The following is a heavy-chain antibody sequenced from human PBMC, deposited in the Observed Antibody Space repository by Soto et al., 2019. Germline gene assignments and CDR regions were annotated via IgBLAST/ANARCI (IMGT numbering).Heavy chain of an antibody. V-gene: IGHV1-69*04. CDR1: GDTFNFYS. D-gene: IGHD3-10*01. J-gene: IGHJ4*02. CDR2: VNPILRMS. Sequence: QVQLVQSGAEVKGPGSSVKVSCKASGDTFNFYSINWVRQAPGLGLEWMGRVNPILRMSNFAQRFQGRVTMTADKSTSTAYMELSGLRSEDTAIYYCATSYGSGYRAFDYWGQGALVTVSS. CDR3: ATSYGSGYRAFDY.